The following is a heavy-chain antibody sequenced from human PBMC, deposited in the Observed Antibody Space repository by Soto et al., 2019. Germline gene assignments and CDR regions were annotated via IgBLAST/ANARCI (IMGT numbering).Heavy chain of an antibody. CDR3: ARDSVVVPAASYYYGMDV. D-gene: IGHD2-2*01. V-gene: IGHV1-18*01. J-gene: IGHJ6*02. CDR1: GYTFTSYG. Sequence: ASVKVSCKASGYTFTSYGISWVRQAPGQGLEWMGWISAHNGNTNYAQKLQGRVTMTTDTSTSTAYMELRSLRSDDTAVYYCARDSVVVPAASYYYGMDVWGQGTTVTVSS. CDR2: ISAHNGNT.